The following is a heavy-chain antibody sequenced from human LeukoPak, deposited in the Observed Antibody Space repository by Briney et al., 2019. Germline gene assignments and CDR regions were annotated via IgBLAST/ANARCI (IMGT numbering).Heavy chain of an antibody. V-gene: IGHV3-23*01. CDR1: GFTFSSYG. CDR3: AKGSPYYDILTGYQYYYYYYYMYV. Sequence: GGSLRLSCAASGFTFSSYGMSWVRQAPGKGLEWVSAISGSGGSTYYADSVKGRFTISRDNSKNTLYLQMNSLRAEDTAVYYCAKGSPYYDILTGYQYYYYYYYMYVWGKGTTATISS. J-gene: IGHJ6*03. CDR2: ISGSGGST. D-gene: IGHD3-9*01.